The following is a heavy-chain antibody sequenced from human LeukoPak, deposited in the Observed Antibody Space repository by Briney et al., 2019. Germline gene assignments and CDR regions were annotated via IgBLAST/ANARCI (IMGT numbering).Heavy chain of an antibody. V-gene: IGHV3-23*01. CDR1: GFTFSSYA. J-gene: IGHJ4*02. CDR2: ISGSGGST. D-gene: IGHD6-13*01. CDR3: AKDPQALYSSSWYAFEY. Sequence: PGGSLRLSCAASGFTFSSYAMSWVRQAPGKGLEWVSAISGSGGSTYYADSVKGRFTISRDNSKNTLYLQMNSLRAEDTAVYYCAKDPQALYSSSWYAFEYWGQGTLVTVSS.